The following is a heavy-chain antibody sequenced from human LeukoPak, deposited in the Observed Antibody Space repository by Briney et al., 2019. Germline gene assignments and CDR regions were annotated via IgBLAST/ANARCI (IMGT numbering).Heavy chain of an antibody. V-gene: IGHV3-23*01. J-gene: IGHJ4*02. CDR1: GFTFTSYS. CDR2: ISGGGGST. D-gene: IGHD2-15*01. CDR3: ARAQYCSGGSCYLYPLDY. Sequence: GGSLRLSCAASGFTFTSYSMNWVRQAPGKGLEWVSTISGGGGSTYYADSVMGRFTVSRDNSKETVYLQLNSLRAEDTAVYYCARAQYCSGGSCYLYPLDYWGQGTLVTVSS.